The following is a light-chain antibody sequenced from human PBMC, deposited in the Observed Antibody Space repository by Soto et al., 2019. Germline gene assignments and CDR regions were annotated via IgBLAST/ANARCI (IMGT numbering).Light chain of an antibody. CDR3: CSYAGSYNYV. Sequence: QSALTQLRSVSGSPGQSVTISCTGTSSDVGGYNYVSWYQQHPGKAPKLMIYDVSKRPSGVPDRFSGSKSGNTASLTISGLQAEDEADYYCCSYAGSYNYVFGTGTKLTVL. CDR2: DVS. CDR1: SSDVGGYNY. V-gene: IGLV2-11*01. J-gene: IGLJ1*01.